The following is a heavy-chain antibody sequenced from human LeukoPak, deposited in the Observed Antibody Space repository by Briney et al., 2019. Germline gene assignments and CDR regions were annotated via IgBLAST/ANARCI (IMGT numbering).Heavy chain of an antibody. CDR3: AREYDSSGYYYAN. CDR2: IKQDGSEK. CDR1: GFAFSSYW. Sequence: QPGGTLRLSCAASGFAFSSYWMSWVRQAPGKGLEWVANIKQDGSEKYYVDSVKGRLTIFRDNSKNELYLQMNSLRAEDTAVYYCAREYDSSGYYYANWGQGTLVTVSS. D-gene: IGHD3-22*01. J-gene: IGHJ4*02. V-gene: IGHV3-7*01.